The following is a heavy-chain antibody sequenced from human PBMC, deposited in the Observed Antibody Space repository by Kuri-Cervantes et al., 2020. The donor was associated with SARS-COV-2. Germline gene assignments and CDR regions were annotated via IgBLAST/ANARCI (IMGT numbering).Heavy chain of an antibody. CDR3: AFSPNFVVVSPYAFDI. J-gene: IGHJ3*02. D-gene: IGHD2-2*01. Sequence: GGSLRLSCAASGFTFSSYAMSWVRQAPGKGREWVSDISGSGGSTYYADSVKGRFTISRDNSKNTLYLQMNSLRAEDAAVYYCAFSPNFVVVSPYAFDIWGQGTMVTVSS. CDR2: ISGSGGST. CDR1: GFTFSSYA. V-gene: IGHV3-23*01.